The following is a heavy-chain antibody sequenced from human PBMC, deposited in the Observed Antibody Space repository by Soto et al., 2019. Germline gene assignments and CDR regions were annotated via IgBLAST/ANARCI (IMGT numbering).Heavy chain of an antibody. CDR2: TYYSGST. D-gene: IGHD6-13*01. CDR3: ARVRGTAGKRYFDY. Sequence: TLSLTCTVSGGSMIAYYWNWMRQPPGKGLQWIGYTYYSGSTTYNPSLKSRVTISVDSSKNQFSLKLDSVTPADTAVYYCARVRGTAGKRYFDYWGPGTLVTV. CDR1: GGSMIAYY. J-gene: IGHJ4*02. V-gene: IGHV4-59*01.